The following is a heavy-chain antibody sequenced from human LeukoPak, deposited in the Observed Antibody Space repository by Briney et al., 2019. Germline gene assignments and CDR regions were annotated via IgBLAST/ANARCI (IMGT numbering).Heavy chain of an antibody. D-gene: IGHD3-10*01. CDR2: IYYSGST. Sequence: PSETLSLTCTVSGGSISSYYWSWIRQPPGKGLEWIGYIYYSGSTYYNPSLKSRVTISVDTSKNQFSLKLSSVTAADTAVYYCARDSGGYAFDIWGQGTMVTVSS. J-gene: IGHJ3*02. CDR1: GGSISSYY. V-gene: IGHV4-59*12. CDR3: ARDSGGYAFDI.